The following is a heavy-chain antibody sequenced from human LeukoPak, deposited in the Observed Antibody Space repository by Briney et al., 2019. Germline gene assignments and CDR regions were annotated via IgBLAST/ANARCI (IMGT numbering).Heavy chain of an antibody. J-gene: IGHJ6*03. V-gene: IGHV4-39*01. D-gene: IGHD1-1*01. CDR1: GGSIDSTSYY. CDR2: TYYRANT. Sequence: SGTLSLTCTVSGGSIDSTSYYWGWFRQPPGKGLEWIGTTYYRANTYYNPSLTSRVSISVDTSKRQFSLRLTSVTAADTAVYYCASSPPQRYYYYMDVWGKGTTVTVSS. CDR3: ASSPPQRYYYYMDV.